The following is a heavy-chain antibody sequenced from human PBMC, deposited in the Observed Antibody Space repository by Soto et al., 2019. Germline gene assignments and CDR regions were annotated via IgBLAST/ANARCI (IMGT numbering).Heavy chain of an antibody. J-gene: IGHJ4*02. CDR1: GGSISSGGYY. Sequence: PSETLSLTCTVSGGSISSGGYYWSWIRQHPGKGLEWIGYIYYSGTTSYNPSLNSRVTMSVDTSKNQFSLKVNSVTAADTAVYYCARESYHGSGATVVAYWGQGTLVTSPQ. D-gene: IGHD3-10*01. CDR2: IYYSGTT. V-gene: IGHV4-61*08. CDR3: ARESYHGSGATVVAY.